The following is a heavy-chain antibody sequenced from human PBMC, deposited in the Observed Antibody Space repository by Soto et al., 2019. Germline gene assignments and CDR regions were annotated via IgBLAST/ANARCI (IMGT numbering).Heavy chain of an antibody. V-gene: IGHV5-10-1*01. CDR1: GYSFTSYW. D-gene: IGHD3-16*01. CDR3: ARTFSVAMGDYFDY. Sequence: GESLKISCKGSGYSFTSYWISWVRQMPGKGLEWMGRIDPSDSYTNYSPSIQGHVTISADKSISTAYLQWSSLRASDTAMYYCARTFSVAMGDYFDYWGQGTLVTVSS. J-gene: IGHJ4*02. CDR2: IDPSDSYT.